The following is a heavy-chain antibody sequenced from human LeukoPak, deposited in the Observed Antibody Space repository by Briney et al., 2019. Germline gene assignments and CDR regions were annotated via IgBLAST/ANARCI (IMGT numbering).Heavy chain of an antibody. CDR1: GGSISSHY. CDR2: IYYSGST. J-gene: IGHJ4*02. CDR3: ARGLRYYFDY. Sequence: SETLSLTCTVSGGSISSHYWSWIRQPPGKGLEWIGYIYYSGSTNYNPSLKSRVTISVDTSKNQFSLKLSSVTAADTAVYHCARGLRYYFDYWGQGTLVTVSS. V-gene: IGHV4-59*11. D-gene: IGHD3/OR15-3a*01.